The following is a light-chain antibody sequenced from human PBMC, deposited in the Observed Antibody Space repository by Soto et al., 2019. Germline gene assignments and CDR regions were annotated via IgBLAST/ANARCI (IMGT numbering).Light chain of an antibody. J-gene: IGKJ2*01. CDR1: QSVDSN. CDR2: GAS. CDR3: RPFNNRPPMYS. Sequence: EIVMTQSPPTLSVSPGERATLSCRASQSVDSNLAWYQQKRGQAPRLLIYGASTRAIGVPARFSGSGFGTEFTLSISRLKSEDFAFYSCRPFNNRPPMYSFGQGTKLEIK. V-gene: IGKV3-15*01.